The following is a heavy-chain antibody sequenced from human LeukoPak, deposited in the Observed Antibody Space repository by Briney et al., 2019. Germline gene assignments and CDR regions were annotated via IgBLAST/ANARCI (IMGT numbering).Heavy chain of an antibody. CDR1: GGSFSGYY. CDR2: INHSGST. Sequence: SETLSLTCAVYGGSFSGYYWSWIRQPPGKGLEWIGEINHSGSTNYNPSLKSRVTISVDTSKNQFSLKLSSVTAADTAVYYCAREGGGTTVSPIDYWGQGTLVIVSS. J-gene: IGHJ4*02. CDR3: AREGGGTTVSPIDY. V-gene: IGHV4-34*01. D-gene: IGHD4-17*01.